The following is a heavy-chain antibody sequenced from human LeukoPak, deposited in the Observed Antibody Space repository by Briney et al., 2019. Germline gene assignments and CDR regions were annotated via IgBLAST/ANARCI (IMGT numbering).Heavy chain of an antibody. D-gene: IGHD3-10*01. CDR3: ARATYYYGSGSYLG. CDR1: GVSFSGYY. Sequence: SETLSLTCAVYGVSFSGYYWSWIRQPPGKGLEWIGEIDHSGSTNYNPSLKSRVTISVDTSKNQFSLKLTSVTAADTAVYYCARATYYYGSGSYLGWGQGTLVTVSS. J-gene: IGHJ4*02. V-gene: IGHV4-34*01. CDR2: IDHSGST.